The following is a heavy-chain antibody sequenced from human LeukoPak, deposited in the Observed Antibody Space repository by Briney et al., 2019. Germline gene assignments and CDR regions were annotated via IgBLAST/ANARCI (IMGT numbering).Heavy chain of an antibody. D-gene: IGHD3-10*01. CDR1: GYTFTGYY. CDR3: ARDENTMVRGANFDY. J-gene: IGHJ4*02. Sequence: GASVKVSCKASGYTFTGYYMHWVRQAPGQGLEWMGWINPNSGGTNYAQKFQGRVTMTRDTSISTAYMELSRLRSDDTAVYYCARDENTMVRGANFDYWGQGTLVTVSS. CDR2: INPNSGGT. V-gene: IGHV1-2*02.